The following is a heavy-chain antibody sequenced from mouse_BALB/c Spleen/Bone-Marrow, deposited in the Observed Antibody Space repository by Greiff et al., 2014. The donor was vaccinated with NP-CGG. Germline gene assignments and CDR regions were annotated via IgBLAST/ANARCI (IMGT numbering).Heavy chain of an antibody. CDR1: GFNIKDTY. D-gene: IGHD2-14*01. J-gene: IGHJ4*01. CDR3: ARYRYDYYAMDY. Sequence: VQLKESGAELVKPGASVKLSCTASGFNIKDTYMHWVKQRPEQGLEWTGRIDPANGNTKYDPKFQGKATITADTSSNTAYLQLSSLTSEDTAVYYCARYRYDYYAMDYWGQGTSVTVSS. V-gene: IGHV14-3*02. CDR2: IDPANGNT.